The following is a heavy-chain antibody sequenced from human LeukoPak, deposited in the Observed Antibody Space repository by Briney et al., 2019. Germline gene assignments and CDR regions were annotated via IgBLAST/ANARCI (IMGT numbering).Heavy chain of an antibody. Sequence: AGSLTLSCAASGFTFSSYAMSWVRQAPEKGLEWVSTISGSGGGTSYADSVKGRFTISRDDSKNTLYLQMNSLRAEDTAVYYCVKDLGRYRNNCFDYWGQGTLVTVSS. CDR3: VKDLGRYRNNCFDY. CDR2: ISGSGGGT. D-gene: IGHD1-26*01. V-gene: IGHV3-23*01. CDR1: GFTFSSYA. J-gene: IGHJ4*02.